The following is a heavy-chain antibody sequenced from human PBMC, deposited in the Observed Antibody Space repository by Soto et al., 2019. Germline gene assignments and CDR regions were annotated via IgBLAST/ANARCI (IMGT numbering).Heavy chain of an antibody. J-gene: IGHJ6*02. CDR2: IKSKTDGGTT. V-gene: IGHV3-15*07. Sequence: PGGSLRLSCAASGFTFSNAWVNWVRQAPGKGLEWVGRIKSKTDGGTTDYAAPVKGRFTISRDDSKNTLYLQMNSLKTEDTAVYYCTTESLGYSYYYYGMDVWGQGTTVTVSS. D-gene: IGHD2-15*01. CDR1: GFTFSNAW. CDR3: TTESLGYSYYYYGMDV.